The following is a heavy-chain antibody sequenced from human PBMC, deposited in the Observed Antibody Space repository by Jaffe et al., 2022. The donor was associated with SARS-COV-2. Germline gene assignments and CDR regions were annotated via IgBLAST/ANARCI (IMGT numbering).Heavy chain of an antibody. CDR3: ARGVGPYDILTGRGYYMDV. CDR2: INHSGST. V-gene: IGHV4-34*01. CDR1: GGSFSGYY. Sequence: QVQLQQWGAGLLKPSETLSLTCAVYGGSFSGYYWSWIRQPPGKGLEWIGEINHSGSTNYNPSLKSRVTISVDTSKNQFSLKLSSVTAADTAVYYCARGVGPYDILTGRGYYMDVWGKGTTVTVSS. D-gene: IGHD3-9*01. J-gene: IGHJ6*03.